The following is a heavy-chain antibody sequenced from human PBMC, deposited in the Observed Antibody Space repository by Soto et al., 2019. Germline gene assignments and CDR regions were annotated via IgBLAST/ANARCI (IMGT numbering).Heavy chain of an antibody. D-gene: IGHD2-15*01. CDR2: IYYSGST. J-gene: IGHJ5*02. Sequence: QVQLQESGPGLVKPSQTLSLTCTVSGGSISSGDYYWSWIRQPPGKGLEWIGYIYYSGSTYYNPSPKSRVTISADTSKNQFSRKLSSVTAADTAVYYCARFVATIRDWFDPWGQGTLVTVSS. CDR1: GGSISSGDYY. CDR3: ARFVATIRDWFDP. V-gene: IGHV4-30-4*01.